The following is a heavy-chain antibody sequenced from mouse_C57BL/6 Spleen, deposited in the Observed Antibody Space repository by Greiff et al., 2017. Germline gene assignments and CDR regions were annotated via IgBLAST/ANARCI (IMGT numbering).Heavy chain of an antibody. J-gene: IGHJ1*03. Sequence: QVQLQQPGAELVKPGASVKMSCKASGYTFTSYWITWVKQRPGQGLEWIGDLYPGSGSTNYNEKFKSKATLTVDTSSSTAYMQLSSLTSEDSAVYYCARGYYGSSHYWYFDVWGTGTTVTVSS. V-gene: IGHV1-55*01. CDR2: LYPGSGST. CDR3: ARGYYGSSHYWYFDV. D-gene: IGHD1-1*01. CDR1: GYTFTSYW.